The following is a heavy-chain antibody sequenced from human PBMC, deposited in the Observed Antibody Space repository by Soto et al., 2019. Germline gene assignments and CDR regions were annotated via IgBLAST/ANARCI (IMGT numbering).Heavy chain of an antibody. Sequence: SQTLSLTCAISGASFSSNSAAWNWIRQSPSRGLEWLRRTYYRSKWYNDYAGSVKSQITINPDTSKNQVSLQLNSVTPEDTAVYSCASCFRDVWSGYDTVDYWGQGTLDTGS. V-gene: IGHV6-1*01. CDR2: TYYRSKWYN. D-gene: IGHD3-3*01. CDR1: GASFSSNSAA. CDR3: ASCFRDVWSGYDTVDY. J-gene: IGHJ4*01.